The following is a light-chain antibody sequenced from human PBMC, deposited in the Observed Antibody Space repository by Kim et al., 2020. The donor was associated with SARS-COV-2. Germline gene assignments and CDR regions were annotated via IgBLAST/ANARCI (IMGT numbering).Light chain of an antibody. V-gene: IGKV1-9*01. Sequence: GDRVTITCRASQDIRRSLAWYQQKPGKAPELLISDASTLRGGAPSRFSGTGSGAGFTLTINSLQPEDFATYYCQQIYSYPLTFGGGTKVEIK. CDR2: DAS. CDR1: QDIRRS. CDR3: QQIYSYPLT. J-gene: IGKJ4*01.